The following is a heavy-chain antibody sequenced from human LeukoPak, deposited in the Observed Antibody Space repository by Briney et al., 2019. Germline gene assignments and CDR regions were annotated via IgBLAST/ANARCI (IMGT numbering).Heavy chain of an antibody. V-gene: IGHV4-39*02. CDR1: GGSISSSSYY. CDR2: IYYSGST. D-gene: IGHD6-13*01. Sequence: SETLSLTCTVSGGSISSSSYYWGWIRQPPGKGLEWIGSIYYSGSTYYNPSLKSRVTISVDTSKNQFSLKLSSVTAADTAVYYCARDVIADFDYWGQGALVTVSS. CDR3: ARDVIADFDY. J-gene: IGHJ4*02.